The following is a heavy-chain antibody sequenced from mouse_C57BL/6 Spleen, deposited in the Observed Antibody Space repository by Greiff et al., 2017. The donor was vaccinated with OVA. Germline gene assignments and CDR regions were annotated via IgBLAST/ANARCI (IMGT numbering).Heavy chain of an antibody. D-gene: IGHD1-1*01. Sequence: QVQLKESGPELVKPGASVKISCKASGYTFTDYYINWVKQRPGQGLEWIGWIFPGSGSTYYNEKFKGKATLTVDKSSSTAYMLLSSLTSEDSAVYFCARSHYYGSSYGYFDVWGTGTTVTVSS. CDR2: IFPGSGST. J-gene: IGHJ1*03. CDR1: GYTFTDYY. CDR3: ARSHYYGSSYGYFDV. V-gene: IGHV1-75*01.